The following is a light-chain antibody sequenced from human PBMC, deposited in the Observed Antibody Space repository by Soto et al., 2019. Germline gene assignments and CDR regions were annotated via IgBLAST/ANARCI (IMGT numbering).Light chain of an antibody. CDR2: DAS. J-gene: IGKJ1*01. V-gene: IGKV1-5*01. CDR3: QQFHSFPWT. Sequence: DIQMTQSPSTLSASVGDRVTITCRASQTIHSFLASYQQKAGKAPKLLIYDASNLESGVPSRFSGSGSGTEFTLTVSSLQPDDFATFYCQQFHSFPWTFGQGTKVEI. CDR1: QTIHSF.